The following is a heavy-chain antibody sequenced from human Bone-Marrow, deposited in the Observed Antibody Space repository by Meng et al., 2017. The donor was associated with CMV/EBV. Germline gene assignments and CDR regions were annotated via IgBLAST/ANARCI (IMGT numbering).Heavy chain of an antibody. D-gene: IGHD6-19*01. CDR2: IDHSGST. CDR3: ARRSRYYSGSYLDY. J-gene: IGHJ4*02. CDR1: GGSFSDYY. Sequence: SETLSLTCAVYGGSFSDYYWTWIRHPPGKGLEWIGEIDHSGSTNYNSSLKTRVTISVDTSRNQFSLKVNYVTAADTSVYYCARRSRYYSGSYLDYWGQGTLVTGSS. V-gene: IGHV4-34*01.